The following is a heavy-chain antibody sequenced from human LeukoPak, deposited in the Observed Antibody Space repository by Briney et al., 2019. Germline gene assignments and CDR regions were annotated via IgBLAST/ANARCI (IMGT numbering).Heavy chain of an antibody. Sequence: GGSLRLSCAASGFTFSSYSMSWVRQAPGKGLEWVSSISSSSSYIYYADSVKGRFTTSRDNAKNSLYLQMNSLRAEDTAVYYCARGLNNWNDDYWGQGTLVTVSS. V-gene: IGHV3-21*01. J-gene: IGHJ4*02. CDR3: ARGLNNWNDDY. CDR1: GFTFSSYS. D-gene: IGHD1-20*01. CDR2: ISSSSSYI.